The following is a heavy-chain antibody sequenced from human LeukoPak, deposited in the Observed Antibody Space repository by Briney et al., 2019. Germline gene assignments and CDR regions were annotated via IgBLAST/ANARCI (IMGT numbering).Heavy chain of an antibody. CDR1: GFTFSSYA. Sequence: GGSLRLSCAASGFTFSSYAMNWVRQAPGKGLELVSAISSAGGSTYYADYVKGRFTIYRDNSKHTLFLQMKSLRAEDTAVYYRAKGGYCDGVSCYGYYYMDVWGKGTTVTVSS. V-gene: IGHV3-23*01. J-gene: IGHJ6*03. CDR3: AKGGYCDGVSCYGYYYMDV. D-gene: IGHD2-15*01. CDR2: ISSAGGST.